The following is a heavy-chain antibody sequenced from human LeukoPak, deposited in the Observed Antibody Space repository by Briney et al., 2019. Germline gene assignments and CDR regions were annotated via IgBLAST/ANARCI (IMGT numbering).Heavy chain of an antibody. V-gene: IGHV4-59*08. CDR2: IYYSGST. D-gene: IGHD2-2*01. CDR3: ARHYCSSTSCSPRWFDY. Sequence: SETLSLTCTVSGGSTSSNYWSWIRQPPGKGLEWIGYIYYSGSTNYNPSLKSRVTISVDTSKNQFSLKLSSVTAADTAVYYCARHYCSSTSCSPRWFDYWGQGTLVTVSS. CDR1: GGSTSSNY. J-gene: IGHJ4*02.